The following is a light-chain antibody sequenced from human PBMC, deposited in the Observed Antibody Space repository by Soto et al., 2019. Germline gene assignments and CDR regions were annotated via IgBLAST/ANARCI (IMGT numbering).Light chain of an antibody. Sequence: QSVLIQPPSASGTPGQRVTIPCSGSTSSIGTNAVNWYYQVPGAAPRLLIFGTSQRPSGVPDRFSGSKSGTSAPLAISGLQSEDEADYYCAAWDDNLPGWVFGGGTKLTVL. CDR1: TSSIGTNA. V-gene: IGLV1-44*01. J-gene: IGLJ3*02. CDR2: GTS. CDR3: AAWDDNLPGWV.